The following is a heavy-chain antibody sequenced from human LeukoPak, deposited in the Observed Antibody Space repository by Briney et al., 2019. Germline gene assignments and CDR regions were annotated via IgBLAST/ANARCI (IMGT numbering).Heavy chain of an antibody. V-gene: IGHV1-18*01. CDR3: ARVTTKRRHTFDY. D-gene: IGHD4-11*01. CDR2: ISAYNGNT. Sequence: ASVKVSCKASGYTFTSYGISWVRQAPGQGLEWMGWISAYNGNTNYAQKFQGRVTMTRNTSISTAYMELSSLRSEDTAVYYCARVTTKRRHTFDYWGQGTLVTVSS. CDR1: GYTFTSYG. J-gene: IGHJ4*02.